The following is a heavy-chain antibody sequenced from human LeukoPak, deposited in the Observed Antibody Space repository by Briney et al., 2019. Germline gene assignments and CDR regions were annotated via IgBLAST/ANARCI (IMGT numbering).Heavy chain of an antibody. CDR2: FDPEDGET. J-gene: IGHJ3*02. CDR1: GYTLTELS. CDR3: ATDGYSSSWYGSGAFDI. D-gene: IGHD6-13*01. Sequence: ASAKVSCKVSGYTLTELSMHWVRQAPGKGLEWMGGFDPEDGETIYAQKFQGRVTMTEDTSTDTAYMELSSLRSEDTAVYYCATDGYSSSWYGSGAFDIWGQGTMVTVSS. V-gene: IGHV1-24*01.